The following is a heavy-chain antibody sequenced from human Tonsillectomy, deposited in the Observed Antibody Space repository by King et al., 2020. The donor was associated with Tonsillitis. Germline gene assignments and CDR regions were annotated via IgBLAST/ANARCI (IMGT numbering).Heavy chain of an antibody. CDR1: GYTFTSYG. CDR2: ISAYDGNT. V-gene: IGHV1-18*04. CDR3: GRDCSSTSCYSDY. Sequence: VQLVESGAEEKKPGASVKVSCKASGYTFTSYGITWVRQAPGQGLEWMGRISAYDGNTDYAQKLQDRLTLATDTSTSTAYMELRSLRSDDTAVYFCGRDCSSTSCYSDYWGQGTLVTVSS. D-gene: IGHD2-2*01. J-gene: IGHJ4*02.